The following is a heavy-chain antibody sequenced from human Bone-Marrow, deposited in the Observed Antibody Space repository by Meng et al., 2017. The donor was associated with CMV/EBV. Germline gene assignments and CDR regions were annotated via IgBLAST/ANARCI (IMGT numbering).Heavy chain of an antibody. CDR2: IYYSGST. CDR3: ARDQQLQAFDI. D-gene: IGHD5-18*01. V-gene: IGHV4-39*07. J-gene: IGHJ3*02. CDR1: GGSISSSSYY. Sequence: GSLRLSCTVSGGSISSSSYYWGWIRQPPGKGLEWIGSIYYSGSTYYNPSLKSRVTISVDTSKNQFSLKLSSVTAADTAVYYCARDQQLQAFDIWGQGTMATFSS.